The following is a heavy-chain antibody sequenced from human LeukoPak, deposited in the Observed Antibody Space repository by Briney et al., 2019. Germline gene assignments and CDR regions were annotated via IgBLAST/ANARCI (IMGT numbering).Heavy chain of an antibody. CDR3: ASTGRGYYDSIDY. V-gene: IGHV3-53*01. D-gene: IGHD3-22*01. CDR2: IYNGGTT. J-gene: IGHJ4*02. CDR1: GVTSNY. Sequence: GGSLRLSCAASGVTSNYMSWVRQAPGKGLEWVSVIYNGGTTYYADSLKGRFTISRDNSNNTLYLQMNSLRAEDTALYYCASTGRGYYDSIDYWGQGTLVTVSS.